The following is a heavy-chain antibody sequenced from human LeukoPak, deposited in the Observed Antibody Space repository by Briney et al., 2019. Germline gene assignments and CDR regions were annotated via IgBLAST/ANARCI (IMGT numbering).Heavy chain of an antibody. J-gene: IGHJ3*02. CDR2: ISSNGGST. V-gene: IGHV3-64D*06. CDR1: GFTFSSYA. Sequence: GGSLRLSCSASGFTFSSYAMHWVRQAPGKGLEYVSAISSNGGSTYYADSVKGRFTISRDNSKNALYLQMSSLRAEDTAVYYCVNSIAVAGDLLGAFDIWGQGTMVTVSS. D-gene: IGHD6-19*01. CDR3: VNSIAVAGDLLGAFDI.